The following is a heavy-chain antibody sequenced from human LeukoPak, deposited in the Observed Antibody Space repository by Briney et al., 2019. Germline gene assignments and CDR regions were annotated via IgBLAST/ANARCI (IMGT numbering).Heavy chain of an antibody. CDR2: ISYDGSNK. CDR3: AKVRIQLWLPGAFDI. D-gene: IGHD5-18*01. V-gene: IGHV3-30*18. CDR1: GFTFSSYG. J-gene: IGHJ3*02. Sequence: GGSLRLSCAASGFTFSSYGMHWVRQAPGKGLEWVAVISYDGSNKYYADSVKGRFTISRDNSKNTLYLQMNSLRAEDTAVYYCAKVRIQLWLPGAFDIWGQGTMVTVSS.